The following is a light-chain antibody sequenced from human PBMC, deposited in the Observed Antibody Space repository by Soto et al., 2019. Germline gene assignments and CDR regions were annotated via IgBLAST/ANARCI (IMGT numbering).Light chain of an antibody. J-gene: IGKJ2*01. CDR1: QSVSSSY. CDR2: ATS. V-gene: IGKV3-20*01. Sequence: DIVLTQSPCTLSLSPGERATPSCRASQSVSSSYLAWYQQKPDQSPRLLIYATSTRAAGIPDRFSGSGSGTDFTLTISRLEPDDVAVYYCQQYDTSPPMYTFGQGPRWIS. CDR3: QQYDTSPPMYT.